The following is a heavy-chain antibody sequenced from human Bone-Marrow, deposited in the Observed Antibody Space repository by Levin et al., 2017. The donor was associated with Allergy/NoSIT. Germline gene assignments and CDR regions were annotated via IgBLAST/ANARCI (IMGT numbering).Heavy chain of an antibody. J-gene: IGHJ5*02. V-gene: IGHV2-5*02. CDR2: IYWDDDK. CDR1: GFSLSTSGVG. Sequence: SGPTLVKPTQTLTLTCTFSGFSLSTSGVGVDWIRQSPGKALEWLALIYWDDDKRYSPSLKTRLTITKDISKNQVVLTMTNMDPLDTATYYCARRSGSNLPTRSWLDPWGQGILVTVSS. D-gene: IGHD1-26*01. CDR3: ARRSGSNLPTRSWLDP.